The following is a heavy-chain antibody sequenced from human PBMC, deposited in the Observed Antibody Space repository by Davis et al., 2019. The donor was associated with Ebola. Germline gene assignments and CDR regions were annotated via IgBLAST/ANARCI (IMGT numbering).Heavy chain of an antibody. V-gene: IGHV3-48*02. J-gene: IGHJ4*02. CDR1: GFTFSSYS. Sequence: GESLKISCAASGFTFSSYSMNWARQAPGKGLEWVSYISSTSSTIYYADSVKGRFTISRDNAKNSLYLQMNSLRDEDTAVYYCARDGGGYSSSAGFGYWGQGTLVTVSS. D-gene: IGHD6-6*01. CDR3: ARDGGGYSSSAGFGY. CDR2: ISSTSSTI.